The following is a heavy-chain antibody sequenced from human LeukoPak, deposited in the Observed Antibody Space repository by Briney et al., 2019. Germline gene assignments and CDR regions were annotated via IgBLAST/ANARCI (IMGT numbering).Heavy chain of an antibody. V-gene: IGHV5-51*01. CDR1: GYTFTTYW. J-gene: IGHJ4*02. Sequence: GESLKISCKGSGYTFTTYWIGWVRQMPGKGLEWMGIIYPGDSDPRYSPSFQGQVTISADKSISTAYLQWSSLKASDSALYYCVRHGLGSSWFGFDYWGQGTLVTVSS. D-gene: IGHD6-13*01. CDR3: VRHGLGSSWFGFDY. CDR2: IYPGDSDP.